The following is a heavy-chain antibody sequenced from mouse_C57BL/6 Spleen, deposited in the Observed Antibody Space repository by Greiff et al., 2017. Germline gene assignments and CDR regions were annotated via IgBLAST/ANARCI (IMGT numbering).Heavy chain of an antibody. D-gene: IGHD2-3*01. Sequence: EVPLQQSGPELVKPGASVKISCKASGYTFTDYYMNWVKQSHGKSLEWIGDINPNNGGTSYNQTFKGKATLTVDKSSSTAYIELRSLTSEDSAVYYCARAGGWLLPNYYAMDYWGQGTSVTVSS. CDR3: ARAGGWLLPNYYAMDY. V-gene: IGHV1-26*01. CDR1: GYTFTDYY. J-gene: IGHJ4*01. CDR2: INPNNGGT.